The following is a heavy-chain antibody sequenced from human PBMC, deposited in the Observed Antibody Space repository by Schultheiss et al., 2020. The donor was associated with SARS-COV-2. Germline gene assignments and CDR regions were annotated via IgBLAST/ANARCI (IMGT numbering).Heavy chain of an antibody. CDR2: IYHSGST. CDR1: GGSFSGYS. D-gene: IGHD3-10*01. V-gene: IGHV4-30-2*01. J-gene: IGHJ4*02. CDR3: ARVSTRGQYFDY. Sequence: SETLSLTCAVYGGSFSGYSWSWIRQPPGKGLEWIGYIYHSGSTYYNPSLKSRVTISVDTSKNQFSLKLSSVTAADTAVYYCARVSTRGQYFDYWGQGTLVTVSS.